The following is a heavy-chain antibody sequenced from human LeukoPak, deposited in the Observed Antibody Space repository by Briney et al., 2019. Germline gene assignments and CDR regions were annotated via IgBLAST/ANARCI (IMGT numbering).Heavy chain of an antibody. CDR2: IYHSGST. CDR3: ARELGGYGTFDY. J-gene: IGHJ4*02. Sequence: SETLSLTCTVSGGSISGGYYYWTWIRQPPGKGLEWIGYIYHSGSTYYNPSLKSRVTISVDRSKNQFSLKLSSVTAADTAVYYCARELGGYGTFDYWGQGTLVTVSS. D-gene: IGHD5-12*01. V-gene: IGHV4-30-2*01. CDR1: GGSISGGYYY.